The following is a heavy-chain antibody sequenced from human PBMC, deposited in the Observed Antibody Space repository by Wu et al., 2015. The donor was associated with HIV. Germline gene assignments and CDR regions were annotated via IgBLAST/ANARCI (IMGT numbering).Heavy chain of an antibody. V-gene: IGHV1-2*02. CDR3: ARDYYDSSGYEEFRWFDP. Sequence: QVQLVQSGAEVKKPGASVKVSCKASGYTFTSYDINWVRQATGQGLEWMGWINPNSGGTNYAQKFQGRVTMTRDTSISTAYMELSRLRSDDTAVYYCARDYYDSSGYEEFRWFDPWGQGTLVTGLL. CDR1: GYTFTSYD. J-gene: IGHJ5*02. CDR2: INPNSGGT. D-gene: IGHD3-22*01.